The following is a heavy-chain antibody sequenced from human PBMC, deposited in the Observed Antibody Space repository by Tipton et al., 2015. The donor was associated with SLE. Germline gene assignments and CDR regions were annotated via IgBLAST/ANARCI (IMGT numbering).Heavy chain of an antibody. CDR1: GGSISGSNYY. CDR3: ARDVSSGWYFDL. D-gene: IGHD6-19*01. Sequence: TLSLTCTVSGGSISGSNYYWAWIRQPPEKGLEWVGNIYHTGSTHCNPSLRNRVTISIDTSKNQFFLNLSTLTDADTAIYYCARDVSSGWYFDLWGRGTLVTVSS. CDR2: IYHTGST. V-gene: IGHV4-39*07. J-gene: IGHJ2*01.